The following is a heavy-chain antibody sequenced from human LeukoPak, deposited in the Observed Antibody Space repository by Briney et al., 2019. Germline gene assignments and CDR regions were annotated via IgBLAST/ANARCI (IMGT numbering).Heavy chain of an antibody. CDR3: ARLKPAGKYYYDSSGYLPY. J-gene: IGHJ4*02. Sequence: PGESLKISCKRSGYSFTSYWIGWVRQMPGKGLEWMGTIYPGDSDTRYSPSFQGQVTISADKSISTAYLQWSSPKASDTAMYYCARLKPAGKYYYDSSGYLPYWGQGTLVTVSS. D-gene: IGHD3-22*01. CDR1: GYSFTSYW. V-gene: IGHV5-51*01. CDR2: IYPGDSDT.